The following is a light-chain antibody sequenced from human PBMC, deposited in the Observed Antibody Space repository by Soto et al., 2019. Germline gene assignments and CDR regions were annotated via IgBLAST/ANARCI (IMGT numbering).Light chain of an antibody. Sequence: QSVLAQPSSVSGSPGQSITISCPGTSTDVGGYNYVSWYQHHPGKGPKLIIYEVNNRPSGVSDRFSGSKSGNKASLTISNLEAEDESDYYCGSYTSTDTPFVFGTGTKVTVL. CDR3: GSYTSTDTPFV. J-gene: IGLJ1*01. V-gene: IGLV2-14*01. CDR2: EVN. CDR1: STDVGGYNY.